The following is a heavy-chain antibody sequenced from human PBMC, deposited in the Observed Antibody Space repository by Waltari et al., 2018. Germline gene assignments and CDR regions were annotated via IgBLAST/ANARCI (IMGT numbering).Heavy chain of an antibody. Sequence: QVQLVQSGAEVKKPGASVKVSCKASGYTFTSYAMHWVRQAPGQRLEWMGWINAGNGNTKYSQEFQGRVTITRDTSASTAYMELSSLRSEDMAVYYCARADKTIFGVVMSPPCDYWGQGTLVTVSS. CDR1: GYTFTSYA. D-gene: IGHD3-3*01. CDR2: INAGNGNT. J-gene: IGHJ4*02. CDR3: ARADKTIFGVVMSPPCDY. V-gene: IGHV1-3*03.